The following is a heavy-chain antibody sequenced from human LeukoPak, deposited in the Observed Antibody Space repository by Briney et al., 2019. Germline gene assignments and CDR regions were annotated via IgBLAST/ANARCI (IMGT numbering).Heavy chain of an antibody. Sequence: GGSLRLSCTASGFTFSSYDMHWVRQAKVKGLEWVSAISIAGDPYYLGSVKGRFTISRENAKNSFYLQMNGLRAEDTAVYYCAGQARPGAAEGAFDIWGQGTMVTVSS. J-gene: IGHJ3*02. V-gene: IGHV3-13*05. CDR3: AGQARPGAAEGAFDI. CDR2: ISIAGDP. D-gene: IGHD2-2*01. CDR1: GFTFSSYD.